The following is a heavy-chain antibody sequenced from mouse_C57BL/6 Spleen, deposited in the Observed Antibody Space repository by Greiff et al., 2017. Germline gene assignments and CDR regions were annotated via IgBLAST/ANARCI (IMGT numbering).Heavy chain of an antibody. CDR3: TRCYGNSEEYAMDD. CDR1: GYTFTDYE. CDR2: IDPETGGT. Sequence: QVQLKEPGAELVRPGASVTLSCKASGYTFTDYEMHWVKQTPVHGLEWIGAIDPETGGTAYNQKFKGKARLTVDKSSSTAYMELRSRTSEDSAVYYCTRCYGNSEEYAMDDWGQGTSVTVSS. V-gene: IGHV1-15*01. D-gene: IGHD1-1*01. J-gene: IGHJ4*01.